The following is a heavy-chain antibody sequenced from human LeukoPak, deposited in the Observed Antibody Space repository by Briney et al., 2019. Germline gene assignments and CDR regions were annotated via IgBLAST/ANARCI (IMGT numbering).Heavy chain of an antibody. CDR1: GYTFTSYW. CDR3: ARGDVVRGVSWFDS. V-gene: IGHV5-51*01. J-gene: IGHJ5*01. D-gene: IGHD2-21*02. Sequence: GESLKISCHGSGYTFTSYWIGWVRQMPVKGLEWMGSIYPGDSDTKYSPSFQGQVTISVDKSTNTAYLQWKSLKASDTAMYYCARGDVVRGVSWFDSWGQGALVTVSS. CDR2: IYPGDSDT.